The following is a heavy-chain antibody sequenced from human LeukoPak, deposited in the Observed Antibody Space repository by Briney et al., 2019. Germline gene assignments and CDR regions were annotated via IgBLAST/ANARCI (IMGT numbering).Heavy chain of an antibody. D-gene: IGHD2-15*01. J-gene: IGHJ4*02. CDR1: GFTFSNYA. CDR2: IGGSRGNT. V-gene: IGHV3-23*01. Sequence: GGSLRLSCAASGFTFSNYAMSWVRQAPGKGLEWVSAIGGSRGNTYYADSVRGRYSISRDNSKNTLYLQMNSLRAEDTAVYYCAKGGGGWFLDSWGQGALVSVSS. CDR3: AKGGGGWFLDS.